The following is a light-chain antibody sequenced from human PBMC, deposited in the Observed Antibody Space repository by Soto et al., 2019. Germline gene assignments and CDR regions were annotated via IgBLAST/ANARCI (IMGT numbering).Light chain of an antibody. V-gene: IGLV2-11*01. CDR1: SSDVGGYNY. Sequence: QSALTQPRSVSGSPGQSVTISCTGTSSDVGGYNYVSWYQQHPDKAPKLMIYDVSKRPSGVPDRFSGSKSGNTASLTISGLQAEDEADYYCCSYAGRDGVLFGGGTKLTVL. CDR2: DVS. J-gene: IGLJ2*01. CDR3: CSYAGRDGVL.